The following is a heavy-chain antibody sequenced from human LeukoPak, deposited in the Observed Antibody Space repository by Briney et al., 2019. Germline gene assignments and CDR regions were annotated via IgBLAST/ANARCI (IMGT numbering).Heavy chain of an antibody. V-gene: IGHV3-30*18. CDR1: GLTFSSYG. CDR3: AKGPRRTAVLRYFDWLFGY. Sequence: GRSLRLSCAASGLTFSSYGMHWVRQAPGKGLEWVAVISYDGSNKYYADSVKGRFTISRDNSKNTLYLQMNSLRAEDTAVYYCAKGPRRTAVLRYFDWLFGYWGQGTLVTVSS. D-gene: IGHD3-9*01. J-gene: IGHJ4*02. CDR2: ISYDGSNK.